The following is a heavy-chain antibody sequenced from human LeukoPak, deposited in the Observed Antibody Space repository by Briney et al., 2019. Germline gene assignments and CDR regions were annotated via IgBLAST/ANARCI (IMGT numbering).Heavy chain of an antibody. CDR2: IKQDGSES. V-gene: IGHV3-7*01. CDR3: ARANFDDGAGSPPGY. Sequence: GGSLRLSCAASGFTFSSYWMDWVRQPAGKGLEGGANIKQDGSESFYVDSGKGRFTISRDNAKSSLYLQMDSLRAEDSAMYYCARANFDDGAGSPPGYWGQGTLVTVSS. D-gene: IGHD3-10*01. CDR1: GFTFSSYW. J-gene: IGHJ4*02.